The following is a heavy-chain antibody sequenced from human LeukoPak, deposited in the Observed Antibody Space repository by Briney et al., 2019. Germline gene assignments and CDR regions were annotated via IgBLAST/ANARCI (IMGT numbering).Heavy chain of an antibody. CDR3: ARGVVFYDSSGYYPDY. J-gene: IGHJ4*02. CDR1: GYTFTSYG. Sequence: GASVKVSCKASGYTFTSYGISWVRQAPGQGLEWMGWISAYNGNTNHAQKLQGRVTMTTDTSTSTAYMELRSLRSDDTAVYYCARGVVFYDSSGYYPDYWGQGTLVTVSS. D-gene: IGHD3-22*01. CDR2: ISAYNGNT. V-gene: IGHV1-18*01.